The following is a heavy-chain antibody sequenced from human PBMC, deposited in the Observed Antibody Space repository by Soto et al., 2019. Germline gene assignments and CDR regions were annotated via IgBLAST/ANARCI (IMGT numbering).Heavy chain of an antibody. Sequence: SETLSLTCAVSGGSISSGGYSWNWIRQPPGKGLEWIGYIYHSGYTFYNPSLKSRVTISVDKSKNQFSLKLSSVTAADTAVYYCARAFRGYYYDSSGYYYSHSTFDYWGQGTLVTVSS. CDR1: GGSISSGGYS. J-gene: IGHJ4*02. CDR2: IYHSGYT. D-gene: IGHD3-22*01. CDR3: ARAFRGYYYDSSGYYYSHSTFDY. V-gene: IGHV4-30-2*01.